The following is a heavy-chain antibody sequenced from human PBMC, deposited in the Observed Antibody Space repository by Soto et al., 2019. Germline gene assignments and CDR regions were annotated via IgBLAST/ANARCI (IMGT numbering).Heavy chain of an antibody. CDR2: VNAGNDNT. D-gene: IGHD5-18*01. CDR1: GYTFTNNV. CDR3: AREVPYGYSRFDY. Sequence: QVHLVQSGAEVKKPGASVKVSCKTSGYTFTNNVINWVRQAPGQRLEWMGWVNAGNDNTKWSREFQGRLTITKDTSATTAYMELSSLTSEDTAMYFCAREVPYGYSRFDYWGQGTLVTVSS. V-gene: IGHV1-3*01. J-gene: IGHJ4*02.